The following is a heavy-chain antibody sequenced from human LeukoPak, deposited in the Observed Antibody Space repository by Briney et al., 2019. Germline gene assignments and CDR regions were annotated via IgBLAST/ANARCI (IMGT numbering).Heavy chain of an antibody. CDR2: ISSSSSYI. CDR1: GFTFSSYS. D-gene: IGHD6-19*01. Sequence: GGSLRLSCAASGFTFSSYSMNWVRQAPGKGLEWVSSISSSSSYIYYADSVKGRFTISRDNAKNSLYLQMNSLRAEDTAAYYCARDVVAGQNFDYWGQGTLVTVSS. V-gene: IGHV3-21*01. CDR3: ARDVVAGQNFDY. J-gene: IGHJ4*02.